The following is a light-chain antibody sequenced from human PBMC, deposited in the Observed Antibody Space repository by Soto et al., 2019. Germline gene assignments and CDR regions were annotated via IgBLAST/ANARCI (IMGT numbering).Light chain of an antibody. CDR1: SSDVGAYNY. J-gene: IGLJ1*01. CDR3: CSYADNYSYV. CDR2: DVS. Sequence: QSSLTQPRSVSGSPGQSVTISCTGTSSDVGAYNYVSWYQQHPGKAPKLMTYDVSKRPSGVPDRFSGSKSGNTASLTICGLQAEDEADYYCCSYADNYSYVFGTGTKVTVL. V-gene: IGLV2-11*01.